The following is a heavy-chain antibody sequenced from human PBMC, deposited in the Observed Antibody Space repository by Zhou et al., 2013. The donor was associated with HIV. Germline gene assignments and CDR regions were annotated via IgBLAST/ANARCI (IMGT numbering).Heavy chain of an antibody. Sequence: QVQLVQSGAEMKNPGASVKVSCKASGYTFTASYLHWVRQAPGQGLEWMGWINPNSGGTNYAQKFQGRVTMTGDTSISTAYMELSKLRSDDTAVYYCARTHITGTTFGIAYWGQGTLVTVSS. D-gene: IGHD1-20*01. J-gene: IGHJ4*02. CDR2: INPNSGGT. CDR1: GYTFTASY. V-gene: IGHV1-2*02. CDR3: ARTHITGTTFGIAY.